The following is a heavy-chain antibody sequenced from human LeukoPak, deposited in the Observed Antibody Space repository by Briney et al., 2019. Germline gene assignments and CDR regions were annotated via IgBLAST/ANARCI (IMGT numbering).Heavy chain of an antibody. Sequence: SQTLSLTCTVSGGSISSGGYYWSWIRQHPGKGLEWIGYIYYSGSTYYNPSLKSRVTISVDTSKNQFSLKLSSVTAADTAVYYCARGRSGAVDTATPYGMDVWGQGTTVTVSS. CDR2: IYYSGST. J-gene: IGHJ6*02. D-gene: IGHD5-18*01. V-gene: IGHV4-31*03. CDR1: GGSISSGGYY. CDR3: ARGRSGAVDTATPYGMDV.